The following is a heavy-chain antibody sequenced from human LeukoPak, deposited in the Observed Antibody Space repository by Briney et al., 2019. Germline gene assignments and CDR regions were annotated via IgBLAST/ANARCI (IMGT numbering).Heavy chain of an antibody. CDR3: ARTTEGYCSSASCFGFSYSYYMDV. V-gene: IGHV4-59*01. CDR2: IYYSGST. Sequence: SETLSLTCTVSGGSISNYWSWIRQPPGKGLEWIGYIYYSGSTNYNPSLKSRVTISVDTSKNQFSLKLSSVIAADTAVYYCARTTEGYCSSASCFGFSYSYYMDVWGKGTTVTISS. J-gene: IGHJ6*03. D-gene: IGHD2-2*01. CDR1: GGSISNY.